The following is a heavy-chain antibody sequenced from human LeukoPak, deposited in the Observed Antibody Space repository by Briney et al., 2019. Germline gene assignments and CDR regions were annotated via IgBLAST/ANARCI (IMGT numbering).Heavy chain of an antibody. D-gene: IGHD3-9*01. J-gene: IGHJ3*02. CDR2: ISSSGNTV. V-gene: IGHV3-11*01. Sequence: GGSLRLSCAASGFTFSDYYMSWIRQAPGKALEWVSYISSSGNTVYYTDSVKGRFTISRDYAKNSLYLQMNSLRAEDTAVYYCARAAYYDVLTSYQWGGDAFDIWGQGTIVTVSS. CDR1: GFTFSDYY. CDR3: ARAAYYDVLTSYQWGGDAFDI.